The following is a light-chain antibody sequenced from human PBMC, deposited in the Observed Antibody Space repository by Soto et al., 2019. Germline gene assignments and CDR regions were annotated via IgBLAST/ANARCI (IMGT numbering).Light chain of an antibody. J-gene: IGKJ5*01. CDR3: QQRSNWPIT. CDR2: DAY. Sequence: EIVLTQSPATLSLSPGERATLSCRASQSVSSYLAWYQQKPGQAPRLLIYDAYNRATGIPARFSGSGSGTDFTVTISSLEPEDFAVYYCQQRSNWPITFGQGTRLEIK. CDR1: QSVSSY. V-gene: IGKV3-11*01.